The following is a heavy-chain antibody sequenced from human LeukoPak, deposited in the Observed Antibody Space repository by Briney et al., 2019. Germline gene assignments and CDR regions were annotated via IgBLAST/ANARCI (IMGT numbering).Heavy chain of an antibody. CDR3: ARVPRVYYGMDV. D-gene: IGHD3-10*01. CDR2: INSDGSST. J-gene: IGHJ6*02. Sequence: GGSLRLSCAASGFTFSSYWMHWVRQAPGKGLVWVSRINSDGSSTSYADSVKGRFTISRDNAKNTLYLQMNGLRAEDTAVYYCARVPRVYYGMDVWGQGTTVTVSS. V-gene: IGHV3-74*01. CDR1: GFTFSSYW.